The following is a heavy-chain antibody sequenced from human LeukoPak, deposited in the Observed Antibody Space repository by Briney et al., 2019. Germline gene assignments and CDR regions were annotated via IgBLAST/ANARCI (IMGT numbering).Heavy chain of an antibody. J-gene: IGHJ4*02. CDR2: ISSSSSTI. CDR3: ARISGVAKERNRDFDY. V-gene: IGHV3-48*02. D-gene: IGHD1-14*01. CDR1: GFXFNNYW. Sequence: GGSLRLSCAASGFXFNNYWITWVRQAPGKGLEWVSYISSSSSTILYADSVKGRFTISRGNAKNSLYLQTNSLRDEDTAVYYCARISGVAKERNRDFDYWGQGTLVTVSS.